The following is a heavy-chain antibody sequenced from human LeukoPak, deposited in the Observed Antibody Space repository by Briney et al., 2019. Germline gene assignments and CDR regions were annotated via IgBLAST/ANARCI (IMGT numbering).Heavy chain of an antibody. CDR2: VGTAGDP. V-gene: IGHV3-13*05. J-gene: IGHJ4*02. CDR1: GFTFSSYD. Sequence: PGGSLRLSCAASGFTFSSYDMHWVRQATGKGLEWVSAVGTAGDPYYPGSLKGRFTISRENAKKSLYLQMNSLRAGDTAVYYCARAYYYGSGSYFFDYWGQGTLVTVSS. D-gene: IGHD3-10*01. CDR3: ARAYYYGSGSYFFDY.